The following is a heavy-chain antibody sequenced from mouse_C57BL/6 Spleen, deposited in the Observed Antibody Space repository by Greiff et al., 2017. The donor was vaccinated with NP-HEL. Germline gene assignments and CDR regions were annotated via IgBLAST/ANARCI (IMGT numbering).Heavy chain of an antibody. Sequence: VQLQQSGPELVKPGASVKISCKASGYTFTDYYMNWVKQSHGKSLEWIGDINPNNGGTSYNQKFKGKATLTVDKSSSTAYMELRSLTSEDSAVYYCARLGYSNPYFDYWGQGTTLTVSS. CDR3: ARLGYSNPYFDY. J-gene: IGHJ2*01. V-gene: IGHV1-26*01. CDR1: GYTFTDYY. CDR2: INPNNGGT. D-gene: IGHD2-5*01.